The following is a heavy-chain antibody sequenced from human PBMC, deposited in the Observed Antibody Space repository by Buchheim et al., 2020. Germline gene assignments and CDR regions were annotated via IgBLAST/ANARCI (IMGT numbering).Heavy chain of an antibody. Sequence: QVQLVQSGAEVKKPGASVKVSCKASGYTFTGYYMHWVRQAPGQGLEWMGWINPNSGGTNSAQKFQGRVTMTRDTSISTAYMDLSRLTSDDTAVYYCGRPEDTSYYHSAHWGQGT. D-gene: IGHD3-9*01. CDR3: GRPEDTSYYHSAH. J-gene: IGHJ4*02. CDR2: INPNSGGT. V-gene: IGHV1-2*02. CDR1: GYTFTGYY.